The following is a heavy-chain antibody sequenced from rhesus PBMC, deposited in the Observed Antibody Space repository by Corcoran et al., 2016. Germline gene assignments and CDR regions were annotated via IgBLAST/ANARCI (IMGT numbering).Heavy chain of an antibody. CDR3: ARDGGGYSGYNRFDV. CDR2: FNGNSAST. Sequence: QVQLQESGPGLVKPSETLSLTCAVSGGSISDYYYWNWIRQPPGKGLEWIGNFNGNSASTYYNPSLKGRVTISKDTSKNQFFLKLSSVTAADTAVYYCARDGGGYSGYNRFDVWGPGVLVTVSS. D-gene: IGHD5-30*01. V-gene: IGHV4S9*01. J-gene: IGHJ5-1*01. CDR1: GGSISDYYY.